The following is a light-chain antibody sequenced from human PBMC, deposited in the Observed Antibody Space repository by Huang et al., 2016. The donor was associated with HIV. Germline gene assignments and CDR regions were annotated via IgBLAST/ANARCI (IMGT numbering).Light chain of an antibody. CDR2: YAS. CDR1: QSVSRY. Sequence: EIVLTQSPATLSLSPGERATLSCRASQSVSRYLAWYQQKPGQAPRLLIYYASNRATCIPARFSGSGSGTDFTLTISSLEPEDFAVYYCQQRSNWPPITFGQGTRLEIK. V-gene: IGKV3-11*01. CDR3: QQRSNWPPIT. J-gene: IGKJ5*01.